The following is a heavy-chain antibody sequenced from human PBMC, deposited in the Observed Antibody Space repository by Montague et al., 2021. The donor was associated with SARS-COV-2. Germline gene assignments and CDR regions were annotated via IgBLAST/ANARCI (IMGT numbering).Heavy chain of an antibody. J-gene: IGHJ5*02. CDR2: IYTNETT. CDR3: ARTFWGSWFGESWFDH. Sequence: SETLSLTCTVSGGSISTYYWSWIRQPPGKGLEWIGRIYTNETTNYNPSLKSRVTMSVDTSKNQFSLKLTSVTAADTAVYYCARTFWGSWFGESWFDHWGQGTLVTVSS. V-gene: IGHV4-4*07. CDR1: GGSISTYY. D-gene: IGHD3-10*01.